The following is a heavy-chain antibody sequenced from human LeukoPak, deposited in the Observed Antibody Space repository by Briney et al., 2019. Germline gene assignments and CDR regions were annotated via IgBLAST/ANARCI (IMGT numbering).Heavy chain of an antibody. V-gene: IGHV1-2*06. Sequence: GSVKVSCKASGYTFTDYYTHWVRQAPGQGLEWMGRINPNSGGGTNYARKFQGRVTMTGDTSISTAYMELSSLRAEDTAVYFCAKSAYYDSSGYYREWYFAYWGQGTLVTVSS. CDR3: AKSAYYDSSGYYREWYFAY. D-gene: IGHD3-22*01. J-gene: IGHJ4*02. CDR1: GYTFTDYY. CDR2: INPNSGGGT.